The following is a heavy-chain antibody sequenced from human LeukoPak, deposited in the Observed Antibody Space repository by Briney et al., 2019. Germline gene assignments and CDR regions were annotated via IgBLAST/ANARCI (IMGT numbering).Heavy chain of an antibody. Sequence: GGSLRLSCAASGFTFSSYSMNWVRQASGKGLEWVSSISSSSSYIYYADSVKGRFTISRDNAKNSLYLQMNSLRAEDTAVYYCASGYDSYYFDYWGQGTLVTVSS. CDR2: ISSSSSYI. D-gene: IGHD5-12*01. J-gene: IGHJ4*02. CDR1: GFTFSSYS. CDR3: ASGYDSYYFDY. V-gene: IGHV3-21*01.